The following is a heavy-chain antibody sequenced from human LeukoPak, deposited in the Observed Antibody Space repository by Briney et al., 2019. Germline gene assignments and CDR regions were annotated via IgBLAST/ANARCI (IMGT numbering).Heavy chain of an antibody. V-gene: IGHV3-23*01. CDR3: ARASERYSYGYFDY. J-gene: IGHJ4*02. CDR2: ISGSGGST. D-gene: IGHD5-18*01. Sequence: GGSLRLSCAASGFTLSSYAMSWVRQAPGKGLEWVSGISGSGGSTYYADSVKGRFTISRDNSKNTLYLQMNSLRAEDTAVYYCARASERYSYGYFDYWGQGTLVTVSS. CDR1: GFTLSSYA.